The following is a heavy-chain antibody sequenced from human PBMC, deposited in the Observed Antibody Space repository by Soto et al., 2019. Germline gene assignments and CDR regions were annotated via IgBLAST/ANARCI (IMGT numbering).Heavy chain of an antibody. D-gene: IGHD4-17*01. Sequence: QVQLVQSGAELRKPGSSVKVSCKASGGTFSSYAISWVRQAPGQGLEWMGGIIPIFGTANYAQKFQGRVTITADESTSTAYMELSSLTSEDTPVYYCARVATVTTHFDYWGQVTLVTVSS. CDR3: ARVATVTTHFDY. V-gene: IGHV1-69*01. CDR2: IIPIFGTA. CDR1: GGTFSSYA. J-gene: IGHJ4*02.